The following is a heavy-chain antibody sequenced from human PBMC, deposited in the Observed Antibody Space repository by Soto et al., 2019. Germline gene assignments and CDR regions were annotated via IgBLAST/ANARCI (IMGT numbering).Heavy chain of an antibody. D-gene: IGHD5-18*01. J-gene: IGHJ4*02. CDR2: IYHSGST. V-gene: IGHV4-4*02. CDR1: GGSISSSNW. CDR3: SRCPVDTAMVLYY. Sequence: SETLSLTCAVSGGSISSSNWWSWVRQPPGKGLEWIGEIYHSGSTNYNPSLKSRVTISVDKSKNQFSLKLSSVTAADTAVYYFSRCPVDTAMVLYYWGQGSLVPVSS.